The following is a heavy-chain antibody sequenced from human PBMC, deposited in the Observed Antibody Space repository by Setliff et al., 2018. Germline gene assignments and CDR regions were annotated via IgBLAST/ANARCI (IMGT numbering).Heavy chain of an antibody. D-gene: IGHD2-2*01. CDR3: ARIPASLYYFDY. CDR2: IYSSGST. Sequence: SETLSLTCAVYGGSFSGYYWSWIRQPPGKGLEWIGYIYSSGSTYYNPSLKSRVTISVDTSKNQFSLKLSSVTAADTAVYYCARIPASLYYFDYWGQGTLVTVSS. V-gene: IGHV4-4*09. CDR1: GGSFSGYY. J-gene: IGHJ4*02.